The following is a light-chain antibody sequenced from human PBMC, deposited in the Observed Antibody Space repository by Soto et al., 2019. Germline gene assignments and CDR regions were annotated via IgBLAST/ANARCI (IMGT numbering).Light chain of an antibody. Sequence: QSVLTQPVSVSGSPGQSITISCTGTSGDIGSYNRVSWYQQHPGKAPKLIIYEVTDRPSGVSNRFSGSKSGNTASLTISGLQAEDEAEYYCSSYTNINTRACVFGTGTNVTVL. J-gene: IGLJ1*01. CDR2: EVT. CDR1: SGDIGSYNR. V-gene: IGLV2-14*01. CDR3: SSYTNINTRACV.